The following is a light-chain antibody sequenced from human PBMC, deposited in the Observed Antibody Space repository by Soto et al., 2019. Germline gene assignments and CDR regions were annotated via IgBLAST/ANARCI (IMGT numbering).Light chain of an antibody. CDR2: AAS. V-gene: IGKV1-12*01. CDR3: MQAQQTPWT. J-gene: IGKJ1*01. CDR1: QGISSW. Sequence: DIQMTQSPSSVSASVGDRVTITCRASQGISSWLAWYQQKPGKAPKLLIYAASSLQSGVPSRFSGSGSGTDFTLKISRVEAEDVGVYYCMQAQQTPWTFGQGTKVEIK.